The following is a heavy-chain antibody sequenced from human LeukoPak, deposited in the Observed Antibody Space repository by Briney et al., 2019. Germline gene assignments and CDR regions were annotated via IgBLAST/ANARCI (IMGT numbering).Heavy chain of an antibody. Sequence: GGSLRLSCAASGFTFSSYGMYWVRQAPGKGLEWVAFIQHDGCDRYYADSVKGRFTTSRDNSKDTLYLQMNSLRAEDMALYYCATRDCSGSGCGYYYMGVWGKGTTVTVS. J-gene: IGHJ6*03. CDR2: IQHDGCDR. D-gene: IGHD2-15*01. CDR1: GFTFSSYG. V-gene: IGHV3-30*02. CDR3: ATRDCSGSGCGYYYMGV.